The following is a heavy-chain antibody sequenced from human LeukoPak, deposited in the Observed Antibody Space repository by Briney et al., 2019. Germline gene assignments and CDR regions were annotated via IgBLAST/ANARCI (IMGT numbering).Heavy chain of an antibody. J-gene: IGHJ3*02. CDR3: ARTTSSYDVSTDYTATSFDI. CDR2: IHYSGSA. V-gene: IGHV4-39*01. CDR1: GGSISSSSYY. D-gene: IGHD3-9*01. Sequence: SEALSLTCTVSGGSISSSSYYWGWIRRPPGKGLEWIGSIHYSGSAFYSPSLRSRATMSVDTSKNQFSLKLSSVTAADTALYYCARTTSSYDVSTDYTATSFDIWGQGTMVTVSS.